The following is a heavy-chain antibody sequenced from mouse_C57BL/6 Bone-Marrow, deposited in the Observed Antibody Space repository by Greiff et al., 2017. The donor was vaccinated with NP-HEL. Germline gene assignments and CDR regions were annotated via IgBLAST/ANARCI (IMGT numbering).Heavy chain of an antibody. CDR1: GFTFSSYA. CDR2: ISDGGSYT. Sequence: VMLVESGGGLVKPGGSLKLSCAASGFTFSSYAMSWVRQTPEKRLEWVATISDGGSYTYYPDNVKGRFTISRDNAKNNLYLQMSHLKSEDTAMYYCARDDWINWYFDVWGTGTTVTVSS. CDR3: ARDDWINWYFDV. J-gene: IGHJ1*03. D-gene: IGHD2-13*01. V-gene: IGHV5-4*01.